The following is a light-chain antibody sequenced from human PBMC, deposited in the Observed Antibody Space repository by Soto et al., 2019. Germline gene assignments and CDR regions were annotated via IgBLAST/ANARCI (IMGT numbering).Light chain of an antibody. V-gene: IGKV3-15*01. CDR3: QQYNNWPLT. CDR1: QSVSGW. Sequence: MTQSPSTLSASLGDTVTVTCRASQSVSGWFAWYQQKPGEAPKLMIYRAFTRATGIPARFSGSGFGTDFTLTISSLQSEDVEVYYCQQYNNWPLTCGGGTKVDIK. CDR2: RAF. J-gene: IGKJ4*01.